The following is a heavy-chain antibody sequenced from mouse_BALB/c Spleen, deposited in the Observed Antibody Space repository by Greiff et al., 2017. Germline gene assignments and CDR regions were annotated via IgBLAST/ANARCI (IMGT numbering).Heavy chain of an antibody. CDR1: GISITTGNYR. CDR3: ARDKGDYRYDGYFDV. D-gene: IGHD2-14*01. Sequence: EVMLVESGPGLVKPSQTVSLTCTVTGISITTGNYRWSWIRQFPGNKLEWIGYIYYSGTITYNPSLTSRTTITRDTSKNQFFLEMNSLTAEDTATYYCARDKGDYRYDGYFDVWGAGTTVTVSS. CDR2: IYYSGTI. V-gene: IGHV3-5*02. J-gene: IGHJ1*01.